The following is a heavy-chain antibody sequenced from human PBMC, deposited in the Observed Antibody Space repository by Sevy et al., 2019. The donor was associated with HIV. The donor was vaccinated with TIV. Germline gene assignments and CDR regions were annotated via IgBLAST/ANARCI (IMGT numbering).Heavy chain of an antibody. CDR1: GFTFGDFA. CDR2: IRSKDYGGTT. V-gene: IGHV3-49*03. D-gene: IGHD2-21*01. CDR3: TRDGGGGNILASYYYYDMDV. J-gene: IGHJ6*02. Sequence: GGSLRLSCTTSGFTFGDFAVSWFRQAPGKGLEWVGFIRSKDYGGTTEYAASVKGRFTISRDDSKNIAYMQMNSLKTEDTAVYFCTRDGGGGNILASYYYYDMDVWGQGTTVTVSS.